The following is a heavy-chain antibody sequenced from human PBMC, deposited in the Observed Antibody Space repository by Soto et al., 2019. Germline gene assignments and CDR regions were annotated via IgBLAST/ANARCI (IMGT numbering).Heavy chain of an antibody. V-gene: IGHV3-7*01. CDR1: GFIFRSYW. CDR2: IKEDGSQK. J-gene: IGHJ4*02. Sequence: EVQLVESGGGLVQPGGSLRLSCAASGFIFRSYWMSWVRQAPGKGLEWVAIIKEDGSQKYYVDSVKVRFTISRDNAKKSLCLHMNNLSAEDTAVYYCARGAWELRRPLDYWGQGTLVTVSS. CDR3: ARGAWELRRPLDY. D-gene: IGHD1-26*01.